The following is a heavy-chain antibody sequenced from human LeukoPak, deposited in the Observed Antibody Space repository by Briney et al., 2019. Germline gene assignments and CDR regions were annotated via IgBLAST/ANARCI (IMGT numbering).Heavy chain of an antibody. V-gene: IGHV3-21*01. Sequence: PGGSLRLSCAASGFTFSSYTLNWVRQAPGRGLEWVSSISSSSSYIYYADSVKGRFTISRDNAKNSLYLQMNSLRAEDTAVYYCARELNAVAHSWGQGTLVTVSS. CDR2: ISSSSSYI. D-gene: IGHD6-19*01. CDR3: ARELNAVAHS. CDR1: GFTFSSYT. J-gene: IGHJ4*02.